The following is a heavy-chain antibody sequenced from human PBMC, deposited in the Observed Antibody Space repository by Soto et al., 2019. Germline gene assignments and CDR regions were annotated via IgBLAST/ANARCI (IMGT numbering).Heavy chain of an antibody. D-gene: IGHD2-21*02. CDR1: GGTFSSYA. CDR3: ARGRTQHIVVVTAINAFDI. J-gene: IGHJ3*02. V-gene: IGHV1-69*13. Sequence: VKVSCKASGGTFSSYAISWVRQAPGQGLEWMGGTIPIFGTANYAQKFQGRVTITADESTSTAYMELSSLRSEDTAVYYCARGRTQHIVVVTAINAFDIWGQGTMVTVS. CDR2: TIPIFGTA.